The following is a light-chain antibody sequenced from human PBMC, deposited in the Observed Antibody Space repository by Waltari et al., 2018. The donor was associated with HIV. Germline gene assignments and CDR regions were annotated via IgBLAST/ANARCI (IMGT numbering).Light chain of an antibody. J-gene: IGLJ3*02. Sequence: QSALTQPASVSGSPGQSITISCTGSSRDVGGSNYVSWYQQHPGKAPRLMIYDVSTRPSGVSDRFSGSKSGDTASLTISGLQAEDEADYYCESYTSTSVWVFGGGTRLTVL. CDR2: DVS. V-gene: IGLV2-14*03. CDR1: SRDVGGSNY. CDR3: ESYTSTSVWV.